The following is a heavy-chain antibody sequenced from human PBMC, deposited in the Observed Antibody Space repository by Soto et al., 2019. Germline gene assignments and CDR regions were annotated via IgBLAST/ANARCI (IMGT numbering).Heavy chain of an antibody. D-gene: IGHD3-16*01. CDR3: ARDRFYSFDY. V-gene: IGHV3-48*01. CDR2: ILGSGSTI. Sequence: GGSLRLSCAASGFTFATYSMNWVRQAPGKGLEWVSYILGSGSTIYYADSAKGRFTISRDNAKNSLYLQMTSLRAEDTAVYYCARDRFYSFDYWGQGTLVTVSS. CDR1: GFTFATYS. J-gene: IGHJ4*02.